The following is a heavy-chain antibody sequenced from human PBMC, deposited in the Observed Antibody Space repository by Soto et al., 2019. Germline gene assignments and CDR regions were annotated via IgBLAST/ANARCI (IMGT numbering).Heavy chain of an antibody. CDR1: AFTFSSYS. J-gene: IGHJ6*02. Sequence: GGSLRLSCAASAFTFSSYSRNWVRQAPGKGLEWVSSISSSSSYIYYADSVKGRFTISRDNAKNSLYLQMNSLRAEYTAVYYCARGTTVTTWIYYYYGMDFWGQGTTVTVSS. V-gene: IGHV3-21*01. D-gene: IGHD4-17*01. CDR2: ISSSSSYI. CDR3: ARGTTVTTWIYYYYGMDF.